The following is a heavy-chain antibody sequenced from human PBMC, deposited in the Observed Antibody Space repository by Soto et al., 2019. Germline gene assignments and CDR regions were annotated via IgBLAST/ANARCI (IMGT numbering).Heavy chain of an antibody. CDR3: AKDRRAYCGGDCPLNYFDY. J-gene: IGHJ4*02. Sequence: QVQLVESGGGVVQPGRSLRLSCAASGFTFSSYGMHWVRQAPGKGLEWVAVISYDGSNKYYADSVKGRFTISRDNSKNTLYLQMNSLRAEDTGVYYCAKDRRAYCGGDCPLNYFDYWGQGTLVTVSS. CDR1: GFTFSSYG. V-gene: IGHV3-30*18. D-gene: IGHD2-21*02. CDR2: ISYDGSNK.